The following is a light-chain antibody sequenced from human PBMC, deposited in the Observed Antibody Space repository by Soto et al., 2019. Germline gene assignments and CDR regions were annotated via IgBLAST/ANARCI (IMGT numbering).Light chain of an antibody. CDR3: SSYTSSNTLL. CDR1: SSDVGDYNY. Sequence: QSALTQPASVSGSPGQSITISCTGSSSDVGDYNYVSWYQRHPDNDPKVLIYEVTNRPSGVSNRFSGSKSGNTASLTISGLQAEDEADYYCSSYTSSNTLLFGGGTKLTVL. J-gene: IGLJ2*01. CDR2: EVT. V-gene: IGLV2-14*01.